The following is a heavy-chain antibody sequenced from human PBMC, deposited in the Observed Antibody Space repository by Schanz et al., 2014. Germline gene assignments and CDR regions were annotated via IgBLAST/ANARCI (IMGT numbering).Heavy chain of an antibody. J-gene: IGHJ4*02. CDR1: GFAFNNYG. D-gene: IGHD4-17*01. CDR3: ARVLGGDEGLDQ. V-gene: IGHV3-33*01. Sequence: QVQLAESGGGVVQPGRSLRLSCAASGFAFNNYGMHWVRQAPGKGLEWVAATRYDGNNKYYVDSVKGRFTISRDNPKNSLCLQMNSLRAEDTALYYCARVLGGDEGLDQWGQGTLVTVSS. CDR2: TRYDGNNK.